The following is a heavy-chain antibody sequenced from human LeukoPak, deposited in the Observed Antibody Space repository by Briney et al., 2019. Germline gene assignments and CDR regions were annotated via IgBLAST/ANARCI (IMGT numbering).Heavy chain of an antibody. V-gene: IGHV4-39*01. J-gene: IGHJ4*02. CDR2: IYYSGST. CDR3: ARRKVVVDY. CDR1: GGSISSSSYY. D-gene: IGHD3-22*01. Sequence: SETLSLTCTVCGGSISSSSYYWGWIRQPPGKGLEWIGSIYYSGSTYYNPSLKIRVTISVDTSKNQFPLKLSSVTAADTAVYYCARRKVVVDYWGQGTLVTVSS.